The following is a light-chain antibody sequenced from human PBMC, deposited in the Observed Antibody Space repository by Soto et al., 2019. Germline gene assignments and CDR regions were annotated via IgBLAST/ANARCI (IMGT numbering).Light chain of an antibody. CDR2: EVS. J-gene: IGLJ1*01. Sequence: QSVLTQPASVSGSPGQSITISCTGTSSDVGGYNYVSWHQLHTGKAPKLMVYEVSNRPSGVSNRYSGSKSGNTASLTISGLQAEDEADYYCSSYTTSTTYVFGTGTKVTVL. V-gene: IGLV2-14*01. CDR3: SSYTTSTTYV. CDR1: SSDVGGYNY.